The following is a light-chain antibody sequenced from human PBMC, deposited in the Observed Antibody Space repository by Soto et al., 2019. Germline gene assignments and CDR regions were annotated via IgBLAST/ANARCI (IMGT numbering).Light chain of an antibody. J-gene: IGLJ1*01. CDR1: SSDIGAYDY. Sequence: QSVLTQPASVSGSPGQSITISCTGTSSDIGAYDYVSWYQQHPGKAPKLMIYEVTNRPSGVSSRFSASKSGDTASLTISGLQAEDESYYYCSSYTGIYTLSLFG. CDR3: SSYTGIYTLSL. CDR2: EVT. V-gene: IGLV2-14*01.